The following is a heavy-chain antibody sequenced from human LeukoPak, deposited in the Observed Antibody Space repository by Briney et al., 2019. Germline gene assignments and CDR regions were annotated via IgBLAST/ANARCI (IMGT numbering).Heavy chain of an antibody. CDR3: ARDRPGPPGRRFIDY. D-gene: IGHD3-16*01. CDR1: GFTLSSNY. V-gene: IGHV3-66*01. Sequence: PGGSLRLSCAASGFTLSSNYMSWVRQAPGKGLEWVSVIYSGGSTYYADSVTGRFTISRDNSKNTLYLQMNSLRAEDTAVYYCARDRPGPPGRRFIDYWGQGTLVTVSS. CDR2: IYSGGST. J-gene: IGHJ4*02.